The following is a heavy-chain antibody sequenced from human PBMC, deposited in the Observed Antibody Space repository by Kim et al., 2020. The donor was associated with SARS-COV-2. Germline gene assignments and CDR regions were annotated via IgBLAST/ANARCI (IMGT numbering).Heavy chain of an antibody. CDR1: GFTFDDYA. CDR3: ARGQYYGSGSLVPLDY. J-gene: IGHJ4*02. V-gene: IGHV3-9*01. Sequence: GGSLRLSCAASGFTFDDYAMHWVRQAPGKGLEWVSGISWNSGSIGYADSVKGRFTISRDNAKNSLYLQMNSLRAEDTALYYCARGQYYGSGSLVPLDYWGQGTLVTVSS. CDR2: ISWNSGSI. D-gene: IGHD3-10*01.